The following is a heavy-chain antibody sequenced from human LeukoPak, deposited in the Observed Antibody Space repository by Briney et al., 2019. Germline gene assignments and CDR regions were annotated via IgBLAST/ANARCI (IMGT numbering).Heavy chain of an antibody. CDR3: ATVPYSSSFMWFDP. CDR2: FDPEDGET. Sequence: ASVKVSCKVSGYTLTELSMHWVRQAPGKGLEWMGGFDPEDGETIYAQKFQGRVTMTEGTSTDTAYMELSSLRSEDTAVYYCATVPYSSSFMWFDPWGQGTLVTVSS. V-gene: IGHV1-24*01. CDR1: GYTLTELS. J-gene: IGHJ5*02. D-gene: IGHD6-6*01.